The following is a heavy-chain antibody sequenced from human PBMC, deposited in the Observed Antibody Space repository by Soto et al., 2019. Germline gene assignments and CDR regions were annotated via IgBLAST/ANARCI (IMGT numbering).Heavy chain of an antibody. J-gene: IGHJ6*02. CDR1: GYTFTSYY. D-gene: IGHD5-12*01. CDR2: INPSGGST. Sequence: QVQLVQSGAEVKKPGASVKVSCKASGYTFTSYYMHWVRQAPGQGLEWMGIINPSGGSTSYAQKFQGRVTMPRDTSTSTVYMELRSLRSEDTAVYYCARDGGYSGYDIYYGMDVWGQGTTVTVSS. CDR3: ARDGGYSGYDIYYGMDV. V-gene: IGHV1-46*01.